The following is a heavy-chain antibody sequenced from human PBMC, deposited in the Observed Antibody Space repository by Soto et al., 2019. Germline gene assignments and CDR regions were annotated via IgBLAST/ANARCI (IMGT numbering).Heavy chain of an antibody. CDR1: GSSFTNYD. Sequence: ASVKVSCKASGSSFTNYDISWLRQATGQGLEWMGWMNPTSGNTGYAQKFQGRVTMTRNSSINTAYMELSSLRSEDTAVYYCARDIRRRPSSFHPWCQGPLVTLSS. V-gene: IGHV1-8*01. D-gene: IGHD6-6*01. CDR2: MNPTSGNT. J-gene: IGHJ5*02. CDR3: ARDIRRRPSSFHP.